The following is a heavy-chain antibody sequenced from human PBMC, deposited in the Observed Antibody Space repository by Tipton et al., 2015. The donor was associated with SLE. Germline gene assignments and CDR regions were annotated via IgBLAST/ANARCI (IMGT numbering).Heavy chain of an antibody. Sequence: LRLSCTVSGGSISSYYWSWIRQPPGKGLEWIGYIYYRGSTNYNPSLKRRVTISVDTSKNQFSLKLSSVTAADTAGYYCARGDRGNYFDYWGQGTLVTVSS. V-gene: IGHV4-59*01. CDR3: ARGDRGNYFDY. CDR1: GGSISSYY. D-gene: IGHD2-15*01. CDR2: IYYRGST. J-gene: IGHJ4*02.